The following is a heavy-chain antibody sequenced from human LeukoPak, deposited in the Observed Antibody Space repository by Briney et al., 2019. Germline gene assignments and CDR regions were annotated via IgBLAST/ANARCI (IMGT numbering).Heavy chain of an antibody. CDR1: GGPISSYY. J-gene: IGHJ3*02. CDR2: IYYSGST. V-gene: IGHV4-59*01. Sequence: SETLSLTCTVSGGPISSYYWSWIRQPPGKGLEWIGYIYYSGSTNYNPSLKSRVTISVDTSKNQFSLKLSSVTAADTAVYYCARRPEWFYDAFDIWGQGTMVTVSS. CDR3: ARRPEWFYDAFDI. D-gene: IGHD3-3*01.